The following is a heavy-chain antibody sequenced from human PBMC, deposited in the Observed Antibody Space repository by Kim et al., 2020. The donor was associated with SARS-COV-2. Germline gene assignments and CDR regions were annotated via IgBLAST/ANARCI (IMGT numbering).Heavy chain of an antibody. CDR3: ARRRNDVLTGYYRPLFDD. CDR1: GFSLSTSGVG. Sequence: SGPTLVKPTQTLTLTCTFSGFSLSTSGVGVGWIRQPPGKALEYLALIYWDDDKRYSPSLKSRLTITKDTSKNQVVLTMTNMDPVDTATYYCARRRNDVLTGYYRPLFDDWGQGTLVTVSS. J-gene: IGHJ4*02. CDR2: IYWDDDK. V-gene: IGHV2-5*02. D-gene: IGHD3-9*01.